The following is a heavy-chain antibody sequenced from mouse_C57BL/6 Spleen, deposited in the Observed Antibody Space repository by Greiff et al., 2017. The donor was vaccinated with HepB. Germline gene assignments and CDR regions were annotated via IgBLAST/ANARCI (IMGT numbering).Heavy chain of an antibody. CDR1: GFTFSSYA. Sequence: EVQVVESGEGLVKPGGSLKLSCAASGFTFSSYAMSWVRQTPEKRLEWVAYISSGGDYIYYADTVKGRFTISRDNARNTLYLQMSSLKSEDTAIYYCTREGYYGSSSYFDYWGQGTTLTVSS. CDR2: ISSGGDYI. D-gene: IGHD1-1*01. CDR3: TREGYYGSSSYFDY. V-gene: IGHV5-9-1*02. J-gene: IGHJ2*01.